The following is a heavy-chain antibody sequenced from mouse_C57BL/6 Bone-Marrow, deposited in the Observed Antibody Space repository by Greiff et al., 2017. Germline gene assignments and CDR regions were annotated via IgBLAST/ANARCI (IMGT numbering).Heavy chain of an antibody. D-gene: IGHD1-1*01. J-gene: IGHJ1*03. Sequence: QVQLKESGPGLVAPSQSLSITCNASGFSLTSYGVDWVRQPPGKGLEWLGLIWGGGSTNYNVALMSRVSINKDNSMSKVFLKMTSLQTNDTAMYYCAKHPDYYGSSYNWYYDVWGTGTTVTVSS. V-gene: IGHV2-9*01. CDR3: AKHPDYYGSSYNWYYDV. CDR2: IWGGGST. CDR1: GFSLTSYG.